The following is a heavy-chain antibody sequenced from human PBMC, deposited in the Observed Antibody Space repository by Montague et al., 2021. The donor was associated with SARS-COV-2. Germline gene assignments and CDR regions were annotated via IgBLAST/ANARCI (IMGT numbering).Heavy chain of an antibody. V-gene: IGHV4-61*02. D-gene: IGHD3-22*01. CDR3: AIESSAYYYDGSGNHSDRYGMDD. J-gene: IGHJ6*02. Sequence: TLSLTCTVSGGSVSSGSYYWSWIRQPAGKGLEWIGRIYTSGSSNYNPSLKSRVTISVDTSKNQFSLKVNSVTAADTAVYYCAIESSAYYYDGSGNHSDRYGMDDWGQGTTVTVSS. CDR2: IYTSGSS. CDR1: GGSVSSGSYY.